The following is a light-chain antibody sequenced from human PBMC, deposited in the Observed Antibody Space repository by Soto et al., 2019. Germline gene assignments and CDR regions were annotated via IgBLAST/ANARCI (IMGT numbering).Light chain of an antibody. J-gene: IGKJ2*01. CDR1: QSVRTN. CDR3: QQYDIWPPYT. V-gene: IGKV3D-15*01. CDR2: YAS. Sequence: EVMMTQFPDTVSVTAGETVTLSCGASQSVRTNLAWYQQRPGQAPRLLIHYASTRASDIPARFSGSGSGTEFTVTISSLQSEDFAIYYCQQYDIWPPYTFGQGTKVDIK.